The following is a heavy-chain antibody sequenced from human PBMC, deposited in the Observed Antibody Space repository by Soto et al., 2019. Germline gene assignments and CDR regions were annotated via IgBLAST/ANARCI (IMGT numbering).Heavy chain of an antibody. CDR1: GGTLRSHA. CDR3: AGTVKIPYYAGMDV. V-gene: IGHV1-69*01. D-gene: IGHD3-22*01. J-gene: IGHJ6*04. CDR2: IIPIFGSP. Sequence: QVQLVQSGAEVKKPGSSVRDSCKASGGTLRSHAINWVRQAPGQGLEWMGGIIPIFGSPYYAQKCQGRVRITAAESPITAYMEMSSLRSEDTAVYYCAGTVKIPYYAGMDVWGKGTTVTGPS.